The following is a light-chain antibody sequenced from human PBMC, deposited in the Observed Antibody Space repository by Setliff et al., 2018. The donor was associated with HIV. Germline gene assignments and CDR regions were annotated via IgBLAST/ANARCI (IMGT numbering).Light chain of an antibody. CDR2: DVS. CDR3: CAFAGIYV. CDR1: SSVIANSKV. Sequence: QSVLTQPASVSGSPGQSITISCTGTSSVIANSKVVSWYQQHPGKAPKLLIYDVSKRPSGISSRFSASESGNTASLTISGLQADDEADYYCCAFAGIYVFGTGTKATVL. V-gene: IGLV2-23*02. J-gene: IGLJ1*01.